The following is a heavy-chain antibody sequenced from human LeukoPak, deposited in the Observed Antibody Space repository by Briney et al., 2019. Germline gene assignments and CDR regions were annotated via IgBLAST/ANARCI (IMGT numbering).Heavy chain of an antibody. D-gene: IGHD1-1*01. CDR2: IRSDGNK. CDR1: GFTFSSYW. V-gene: IGHV3-30*02. CDR3: AEDKGTSYFDY. J-gene: IGHJ4*02. Sequence: GGSLRLSCAASGFTFSSYWMSWVRQAPGKGLEWVAFIRSDGNKYYADSVKGRFTISRDDSKNTVYLQMSSLRPEDTAVYYCAEDKGTSYFDYWGQGTLVTVSS.